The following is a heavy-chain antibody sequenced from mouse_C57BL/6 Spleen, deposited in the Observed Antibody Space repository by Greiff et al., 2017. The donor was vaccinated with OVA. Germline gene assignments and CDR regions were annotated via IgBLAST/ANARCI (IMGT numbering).Heavy chain of an antibody. J-gene: IGHJ3*01. CDR3: ARSYGSSSAWFAD. CDR2: IHPNSGST. Sequence: QVQLQQPGAELVKPGASVKLSCKASGYTFTSYWMHWVKQRPGQGLEWIGMIHPNSGSTNYNEKFKSKATLTVDKSSSTAYMQLSSLTSEDSAVYYCARSYGSSSAWFADWGQGTLVTVSA. D-gene: IGHD1-1*01. CDR1: GYTFTSYW. V-gene: IGHV1-64*01.